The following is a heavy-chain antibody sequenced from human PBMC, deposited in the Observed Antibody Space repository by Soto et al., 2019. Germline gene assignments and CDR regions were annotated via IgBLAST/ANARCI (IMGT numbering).Heavy chain of an antibody. J-gene: IGHJ4*02. CDR3: MSGSINSATSFDY. Sequence: VSVKVSCKASGYTLTSYDISWVRLATGQGLEWMGWSSTYSSRTNFAQKFRGRVTVTTDTSTSTVYMELRTLTTDDPAVFYNMSGSINSATSFDYWGQGTLITVSS. D-gene: IGHD3-3*01. CDR2: SSTYSSRT. CDR1: GYTLTSYD. V-gene: IGHV1-18*01.